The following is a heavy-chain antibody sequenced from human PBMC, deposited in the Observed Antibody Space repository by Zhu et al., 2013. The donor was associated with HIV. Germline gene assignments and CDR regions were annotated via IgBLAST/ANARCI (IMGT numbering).Heavy chain of an antibody. CDR2: VSGSGRST. CDR3: AKEMRSLAYCGGECYMGDAFDF. CDR1: GFPFTTYA. Sequence: VQLLESGGGLAQPGGPVRLSCAASGFPFTTYAMSWVRQAPGKGLEWVSGVSGSGRSTYYADSVKGRFTISRDKSKNTLYLQINSLRVEDTAVYYCAKEMRSLAYCGGECYMGDAFDFWGQGTMVIVSS. J-gene: IGHJ3*01. D-gene: IGHD2-21*01. V-gene: IGHV3-23*01.